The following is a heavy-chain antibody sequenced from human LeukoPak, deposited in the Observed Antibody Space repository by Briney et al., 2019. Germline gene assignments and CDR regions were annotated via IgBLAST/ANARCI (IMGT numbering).Heavy chain of an antibody. CDR1: GFTFSSYA. J-gene: IGHJ4*02. CDR3: AKDHPRPSQYYYDSSGYYDY. Sequence: PGGSLRLSCAASGFTFSSYAMSWVRQAPGKGLEWVSAISGSGGSTYYADSVKGRFTISRDNSKNTLYLQMNSLRAGDTAVYYCAKDHPRPSQYYYDSSGYYDYWGQGTLVTVSS. CDR2: ISGSGGST. V-gene: IGHV3-23*01. D-gene: IGHD3-22*01.